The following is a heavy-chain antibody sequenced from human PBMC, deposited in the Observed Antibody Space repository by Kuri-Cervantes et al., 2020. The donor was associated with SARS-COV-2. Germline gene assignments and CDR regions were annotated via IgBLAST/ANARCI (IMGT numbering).Heavy chain of an antibody. CDR1: GFTFDDYG. Sequence: GESLKISCAASGFTFDDYGMSWVRQAPGKGLEWVSGINWNGGSTGYADSVKGRFTISRDNAKNSLYLQMNSLRDEDTAMYYCATSTPISIRYCGGGCNKGAFDIWGQGTKVTVSS. J-gene: IGHJ3*02. V-gene: IGHV3-20*04. CDR2: INWNGGST. D-gene: IGHD2-21*02. CDR3: ATSTPISIRYCGGGCNKGAFDI.